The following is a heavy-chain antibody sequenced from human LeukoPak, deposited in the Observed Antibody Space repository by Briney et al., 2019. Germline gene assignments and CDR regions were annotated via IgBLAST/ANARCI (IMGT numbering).Heavy chain of an antibody. CDR3: ARSVAAAVFRSPFDY. D-gene: IGHD6-13*01. J-gene: IGHJ4*02. CDR1: GFTFSSYA. Sequence: AGGSLRLSCAASGFTFSSYAMSWVRQAPGKGLEWVSAISGSGGSTYYADSVKGRFTISRDNSKNTLYLQMNSLRAEDTAVYYCARSVAAAVFRSPFDYWGQGTLVTVSS. V-gene: IGHV3-23*01. CDR2: ISGSGGST.